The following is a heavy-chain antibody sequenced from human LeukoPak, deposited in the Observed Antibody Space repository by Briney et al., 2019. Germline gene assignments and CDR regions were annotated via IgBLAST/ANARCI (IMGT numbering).Heavy chain of an antibody. CDR3: ARESQQLVQDY. D-gene: IGHD6-6*01. J-gene: IGHJ4*02. Sequence: ASVKVSCKASGYTFTSCAMHWVRQAPGQRLEWMGWINASNGNTKYSQKFQGRGTITRDTSASTAYMELSSLRSEDTAVYYCARESQQLVQDYWGQGTLVTVSS. CDR2: INASNGNT. CDR1: GYTFTSCA. V-gene: IGHV1-3*01.